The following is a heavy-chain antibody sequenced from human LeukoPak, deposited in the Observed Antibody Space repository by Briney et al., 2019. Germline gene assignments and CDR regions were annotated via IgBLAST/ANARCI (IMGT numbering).Heavy chain of an antibody. V-gene: IGHV4-34*01. J-gene: IGHJ4*02. CDR2: INHSGST. Sequence: PSETLSLTCAVYGGSFSGYYWSWIRQPPGRAREWIGEINHSGSTNYNPSLKSRVTISVDTSKNQFSLKLSSVTAADTAVYYCARGPLTNRRLRGSKYFDYWGQGTLVTVSS. D-gene: IGHD3-10*01. CDR3: ARGPLTNRRLRGSKYFDY. CDR1: GGSFSGYY.